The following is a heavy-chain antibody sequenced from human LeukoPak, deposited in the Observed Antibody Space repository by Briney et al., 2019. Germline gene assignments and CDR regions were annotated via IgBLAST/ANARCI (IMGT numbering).Heavy chain of an antibody. CDR3: ARDSGTGPPYYYYYYMDV. D-gene: IGHD3-10*01. Sequence: GESLKISCKGSGYSFTSYWIGWVRQMPGKGLEWMGIIYPGDSDTRYSPSFQGQVTISADKSISTAYLQWSSLKASDTAMYYCARDSGTGPPYYYYYYMDVWGKGTTVTVSS. CDR1: GYSFTSYW. J-gene: IGHJ6*03. V-gene: IGHV5-51*01. CDR2: IYPGDSDT.